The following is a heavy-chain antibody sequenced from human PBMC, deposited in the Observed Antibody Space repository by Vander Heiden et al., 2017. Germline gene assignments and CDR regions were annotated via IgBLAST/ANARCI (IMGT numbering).Heavy chain of an antibody. Sequence: QVQLVQSGAEVKKPGSSVKVPCKAPGGTFSSYAVSGVRQAPGQGLEWLGGISPIFGTANYAQKFQGRVTLTADESTSTAYMELSSLRSEDTAVYYCARGSPYGDYYYYYYGMDVWGQGTTVTVSS. CDR1: GGTFSSYA. CDR3: ARGSPYGDYYYYYYGMDV. CDR2: ISPIFGTA. D-gene: IGHD4-17*01. V-gene: IGHV1-69*01. J-gene: IGHJ6*02.